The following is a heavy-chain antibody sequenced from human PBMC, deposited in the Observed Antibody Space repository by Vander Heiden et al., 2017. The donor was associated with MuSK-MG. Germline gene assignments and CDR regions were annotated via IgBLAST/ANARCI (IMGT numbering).Heavy chain of an antibody. V-gene: IGHV4-61*02. CDR3: ARGHLYWDCFDF. J-gene: IGHJ4*02. CDR1: GGPLSRGSNY. Sequence: HVQLQASGPGLGKPSQTLSPPCTVSGGPLSRGSNYWSWLRQRGGEGLEWIGRIDASGSTNYNASLKSHVTMSVDTSRNQFSLELSSVTAADTAVDDGARGHLYWDCFDFWGQGTLGTVSS. D-gene: IGHD2-8*02. CDR2: IDASGST.